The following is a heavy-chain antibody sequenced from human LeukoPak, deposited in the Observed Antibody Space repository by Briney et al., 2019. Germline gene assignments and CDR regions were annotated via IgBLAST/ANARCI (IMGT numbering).Heavy chain of an antibody. D-gene: IGHD2-2*03. J-gene: IGHJ4*02. CDR1: GGSISSGGYY. Sequence: SETLSLTCTVSGGSISSGGYYWSWIRQPPGKGLEWVGYIYHSGSTYYNPSLKSRVTISVDRSKNQFSLKLSSVTAADTAVYYCARVDIVVVPAARRLQGPFDYWGQGTLVTVSS. CDR2: IYHSGST. CDR3: ARVDIVVVPAARRLQGPFDY. V-gene: IGHV4-30-2*01.